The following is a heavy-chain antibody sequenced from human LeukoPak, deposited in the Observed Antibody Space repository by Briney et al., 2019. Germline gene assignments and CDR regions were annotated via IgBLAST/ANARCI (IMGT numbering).Heavy chain of an antibody. J-gene: IGHJ5*02. CDR2: MNPNSGNT. V-gene: IGHV1-8*02. CDR1: GYTFTSYD. D-gene: IGHD3-16*01. Sequence: GASVKVSCKASGYTFTSYDINWVRQATGQGLEWVGWMNPNSGNTGYAQKFQGRVTMTRNTSISTAYMELSSLRSEDTAVYYCARGSPPYIWFDPWGQGTLVTVSS. CDR3: ARGSPPYIWFDP.